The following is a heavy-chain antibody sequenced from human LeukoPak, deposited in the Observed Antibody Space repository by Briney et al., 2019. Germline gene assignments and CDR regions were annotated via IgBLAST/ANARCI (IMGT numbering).Heavy chain of an antibody. Sequence: PPGGSLRLSCAASGFTFSSYGMHWVRQAPGKGLEWVAVISYDGSNKYYADSVKGRFTISRDNSKNTLYLQMNSLRAEDTAVYYCAAVLRWFGESLRLDPWGQGTLVTVSS. CDR2: ISYDGSNK. V-gene: IGHV3-30*03. D-gene: IGHD3-10*01. J-gene: IGHJ5*02. CDR1: GFTFSSYG. CDR3: AAVLRWFGESLRLDP.